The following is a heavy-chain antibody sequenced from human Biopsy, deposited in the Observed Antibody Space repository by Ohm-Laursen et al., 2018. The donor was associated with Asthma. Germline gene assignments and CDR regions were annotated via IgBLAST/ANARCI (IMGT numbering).Heavy chain of an antibody. CDR3: ARTHERWTSIQDDALDI. D-gene: IGHD4-23*01. J-gene: IGHJ3*02. V-gene: IGHV3-30*03. Sequence: SLRLSCEASGFTFSIYDIHWVRQAPGKGLEWVAVISYDGGNKFYGDSVKGRFTLSRDNSRNTLYLQMNSLRVEDTAIYYCARTHERWTSIQDDALDIWGQGTMVSVSS. CDR2: ISYDGGNK. CDR1: GFTFSIYD.